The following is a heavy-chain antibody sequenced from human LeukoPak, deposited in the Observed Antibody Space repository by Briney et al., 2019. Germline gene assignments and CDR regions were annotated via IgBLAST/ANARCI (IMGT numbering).Heavy chain of an antibody. D-gene: IGHD3-3*01. Sequence: PSETLSLTCTVSGGSINSYYWNWIRQSPERGLEWIGYVYYSGSTNYNPSLKSRVTISVDTSKNQFSLKLSSVTAADTAVYYCARDLRYYDFWSGYYTDPYYYYGMDVWGQGTTVTVSS. V-gene: IGHV4-59*01. CDR1: GGSINSYY. CDR3: ARDLRYYDFWSGYYTDPYYYYGMDV. CDR2: VYYSGST. J-gene: IGHJ6*02.